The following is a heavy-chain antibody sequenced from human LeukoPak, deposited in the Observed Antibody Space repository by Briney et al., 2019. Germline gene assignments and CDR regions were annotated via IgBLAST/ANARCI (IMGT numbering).Heavy chain of an antibody. CDR2: INAGNGNT. V-gene: IGHV1-3*01. Sequence: ASVKVSCKASGYTFTSYAMHWVRQAPGQRLEWMGWINAGNGNTKYSQKFQGRVTITRDTSASTAYMEMSSLRSEDTAVYYCARGQRGYSYGGIDYWGQGTLVTVSS. CDR3: ARGQRGYSYGGIDY. D-gene: IGHD5-18*01. J-gene: IGHJ4*02. CDR1: GYTFTSYA.